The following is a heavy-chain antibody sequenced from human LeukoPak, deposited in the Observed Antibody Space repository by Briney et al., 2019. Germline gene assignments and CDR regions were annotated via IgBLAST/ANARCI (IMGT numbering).Heavy chain of an antibody. D-gene: IGHD1-26*01. CDR2: ISAYNGNT. Sequence: GASVKVSCKASGYTFTSYGISWVRQAPGQGLEWMGWISAYNGNTNYAQKLQGRVTMTTDTSTSTAYMELRSLRSDDTAVYYCARVGIGREQGSQYYYGMDVWGQGTTVTASS. J-gene: IGHJ6*02. CDR3: ARVGIGREQGSQYYYGMDV. CDR1: GYTFTSYG. V-gene: IGHV1-18*01.